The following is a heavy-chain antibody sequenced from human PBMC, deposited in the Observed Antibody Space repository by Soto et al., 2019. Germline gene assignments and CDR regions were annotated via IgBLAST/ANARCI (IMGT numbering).Heavy chain of an antibody. V-gene: IGHV3-23*01. Sequence: GGSLRLSCAASGFTFRSYAMSWVRQAPGKGLEWVSAISGSGGSTYYADSVKGRFTISSDNSKNTLYLQMNSLRAEDTAVYYFAKGASNYGFLFERWGHPTLVNV. D-gene: IGHD4-17*01. CDR1: GFTFRSYA. CDR2: ISGSGGST. J-gene: IGHJ4*01. CDR3: AKGASNYGFLFER.